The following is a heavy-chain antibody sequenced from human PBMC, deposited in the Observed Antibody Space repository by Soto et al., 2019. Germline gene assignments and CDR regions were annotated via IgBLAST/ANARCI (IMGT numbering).Heavy chain of an antibody. CDR3: ARALKGYYYYYGMDV. Sequence: SETLSLTCAVYGGSFSGYYWSWIRQPPGKGLEWIGETNHSGSTNYNPSLKSRVTISVDTSKNQFSLKLSSVTAVDTAVYYCARALKGYYYYYGMDVWGQGTTVTVSS. V-gene: IGHV4-34*01. J-gene: IGHJ6*02. CDR1: GGSFSGYY. CDR2: TNHSGST.